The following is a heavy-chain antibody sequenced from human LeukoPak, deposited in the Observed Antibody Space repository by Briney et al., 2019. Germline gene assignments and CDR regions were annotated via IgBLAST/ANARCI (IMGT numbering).Heavy chain of an antibody. J-gene: IGHJ4*02. CDR3: ARDYMVRGATNDH. V-gene: IGHV3-7*01. CDR1: GFSLSAFW. Sequence: PGGSLRLSCAASGFSLSAFWMSWVRQAPGEGLEWVASINQDATVKHYLVSVKGRFTVSRDNAENSLYLQMSSLRAEDTAVYYCARDYMVRGATNDHWGQGTLVTVSS. CDR2: INQDATVK. D-gene: IGHD3-10*01.